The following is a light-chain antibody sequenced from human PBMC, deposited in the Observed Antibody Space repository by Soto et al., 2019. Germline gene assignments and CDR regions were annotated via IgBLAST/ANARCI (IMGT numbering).Light chain of an antibody. CDR2: WAS. CDR1: QGVLYSANNKNK. CDR3: QQYYNTPRT. Sequence: EIVMTQSPDSLAVSLGERATINCRSSQGVLYSANNKNKLAWYQQKSGQPPKLLIYWASTRESGVPDRFSGSGSGTDFTLTISSLQAEDVAVYYCQQYYNTPRTFGQGTKGDIK. V-gene: IGKV4-1*01. J-gene: IGKJ1*01.